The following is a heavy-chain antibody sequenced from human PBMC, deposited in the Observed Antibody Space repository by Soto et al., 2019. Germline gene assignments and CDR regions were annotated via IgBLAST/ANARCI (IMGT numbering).Heavy chain of an antibody. V-gene: IGHV4-39*01. CDR3: VRPRRYDYIWGSYRYGYYYMDV. CDR2: IYYSGST. J-gene: IGHJ6*03. Sequence: TSETLSLTCTVSGGSISSSSYYWGWIRQLPGKGLEWIGSIYYSGSTYYNPSLKSRVTISVDTSKNQFSPKLSSVTAADTAVYYCVRPRRYDYIWGSYRYGYYYMDVWGKGTTVTVSS. CDR1: GGSISSSSYY. D-gene: IGHD3-16*02.